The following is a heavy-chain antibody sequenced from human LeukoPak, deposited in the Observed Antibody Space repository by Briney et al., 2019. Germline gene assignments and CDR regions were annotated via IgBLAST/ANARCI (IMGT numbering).Heavy chain of an antibody. CDR1: GGSISGYY. V-gene: IGHV4-59*08. D-gene: IGHD6-19*01. CDR2: IYYSGST. J-gene: IGHJ4*02. Sequence: SDTLSLTCTVSGGSISGYYWSWIRQPPGKGPEWIGYIYYSGSTNYNPSLKSRVTISVDTSKNQFSLKMNSVTAADTAVYYCARLASSGWSHCDYWGQGTLVTVSS. CDR3: ARLASSGWSHCDY.